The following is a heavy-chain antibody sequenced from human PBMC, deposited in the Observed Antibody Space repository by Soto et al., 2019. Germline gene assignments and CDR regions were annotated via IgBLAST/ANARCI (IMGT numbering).Heavy chain of an antibody. D-gene: IGHD1-1*01. CDR3: ARAKGMEDNYYYYGLDI. CDR2: INGGTGQT. J-gene: IGHJ6*02. V-gene: IGHV1-3*01. CDR1: GYGLTTHV. Sequence: VKVACKASGYGLTTHVIDWVSQAPGQSLEWMGWINGGTGQTKHSQRFQGRVNITRDTSASTAYMDLSSLRSEDTAVYYCARAKGMEDNYYYYGLDIWGQGTTVTVSS.